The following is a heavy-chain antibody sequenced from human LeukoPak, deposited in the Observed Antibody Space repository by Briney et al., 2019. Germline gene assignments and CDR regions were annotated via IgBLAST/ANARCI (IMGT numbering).Heavy chain of an antibody. CDR1: GGSISSSSYY. J-gene: IGHJ6*03. D-gene: IGHD3-3*01. Sequence: SETLSLTCTVSGGSISSSSYYWSWIRQPPGKGLEWIGYIYYSGSTNYNPSLKSRVTISVDTSKNQFSLKLSSVTAADTAVYYCARGYYDFWSGYYYYYYMDVWGKGTTVTVSS. V-gene: IGHV4-61*01. CDR2: IYYSGST. CDR3: ARGYYDFWSGYYYYYYMDV.